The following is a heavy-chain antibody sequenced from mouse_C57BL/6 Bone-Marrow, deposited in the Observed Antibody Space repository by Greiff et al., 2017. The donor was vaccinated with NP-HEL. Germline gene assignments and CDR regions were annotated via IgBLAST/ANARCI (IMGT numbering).Heavy chain of an antibody. CDR1: GFTFSSYA. CDR3: ARLGQWYFDV. V-gene: IGHV5-4*03. Sequence: EVKVEESGGGLVKPGGSLKLSCAASGFTFSSYAMSWVRQTPEKRLEWVATISDGGSYTYYPDNVKGRFTISRDNAKNNLYLQMSHLKSEDTAMYYCARLGQWYFDVWGTGTTVTVSS. D-gene: IGHD3-3*01. J-gene: IGHJ1*03. CDR2: ISDGGSYT.